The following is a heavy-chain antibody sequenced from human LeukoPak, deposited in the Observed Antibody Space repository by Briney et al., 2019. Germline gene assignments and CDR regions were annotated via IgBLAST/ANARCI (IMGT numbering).Heavy chain of an antibody. CDR3: AGGYGSGTNGGFDP. CDR2: IWYDGSNK. CDR1: GFTFSSYG. D-gene: IGHD3-10*01. V-gene: IGHV3-33*01. Sequence: AGGSLGLSCAASGFTFSSYGMHWVRQAPGKGLEWVAVIWYDGSNKYYADSVKGRFTISRDNSKNTLYLQMNSLRAEDTAVYYCAGGYGSGTNGGFDPWGQGTLVTVSS. J-gene: IGHJ5*02.